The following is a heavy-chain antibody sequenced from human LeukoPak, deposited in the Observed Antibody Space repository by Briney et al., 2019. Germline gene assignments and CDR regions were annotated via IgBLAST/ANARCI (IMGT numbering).Heavy chain of an antibody. CDR1: GGSISSYL. CDR3: ARDRFSGSYVPWLPDY. CDR2: IYYSGST. D-gene: IGHD1-26*01. Sequence: SETLSLTCTVSGGSISSYLWSWIRQPPGKGLEWIGYIYYSGSTNYNPSLKSRVTILVDTSKNQFSLKVSSVTAADTAVYYCARDRFSGSYVPWLPDYWGQGTLVTVSS. V-gene: IGHV4-59*01. J-gene: IGHJ4*02.